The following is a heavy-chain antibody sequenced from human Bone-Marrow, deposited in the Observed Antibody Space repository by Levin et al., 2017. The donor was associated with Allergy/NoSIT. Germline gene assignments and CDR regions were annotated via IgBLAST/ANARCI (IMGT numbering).Heavy chain of an antibody. Sequence: SETLSLTCAVYGGSFSGYYWSWIRQPPGKGLEWIGEINHSGSTNYNPSLKSRVTISVDTSKNQFSLKLSSVTAADTAVYYCARVRYDFWSGYYGWFDPWGQGTLVTVSS. V-gene: IGHV4-34*01. CDR1: GGSFSGYY. J-gene: IGHJ5*02. D-gene: IGHD3-3*01. CDR3: ARVRYDFWSGYYGWFDP. CDR2: INHSGST.